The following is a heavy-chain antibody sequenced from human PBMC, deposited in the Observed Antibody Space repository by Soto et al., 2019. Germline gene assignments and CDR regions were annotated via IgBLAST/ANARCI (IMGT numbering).Heavy chain of an antibody. CDR1: GFTFSSYW. CDR3: ARASSSTSGAIDY. Sequence: GGSLRLSCAASGFTFSSYWMSWVRQAPGKGLEWVANIKQDGSEKYYVDSVKGRFTISRDNAKNSLYLQMNSLTVEDTAMYYCARASSSTSGAIDYWGQGTLVTVSS. D-gene: IGHD2-2*01. J-gene: IGHJ4*02. V-gene: IGHV3-7*04. CDR2: IKQDGSEK.